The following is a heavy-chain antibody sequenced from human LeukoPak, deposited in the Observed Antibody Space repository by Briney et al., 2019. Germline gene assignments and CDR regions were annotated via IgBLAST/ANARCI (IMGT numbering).Heavy chain of an antibody. CDR1: GYTFTAYY. J-gene: IGHJ4*02. V-gene: IGHV1-69-2*01. D-gene: IGHD3-10*01. CDR3: ARGSGVPNDY. CDR2: VDPADGET. Sequence: GASVKVSCKASGYTFTAYYMHWVQQAPGKGLEWMGRVDPADGETIYAEKFQGRVTITADTSTDTLYMELSSLRSEDTAVYYCARGSGVPNDYWGQGTLVTVSS.